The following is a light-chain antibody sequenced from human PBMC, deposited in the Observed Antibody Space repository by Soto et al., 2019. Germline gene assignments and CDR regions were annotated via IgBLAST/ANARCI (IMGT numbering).Light chain of an antibody. CDR2: DVS. Sequence: QSALTQPASVSGSPGQSITISCTGTSSDVGGYNSVSWYQQHPGKAPKLMIYDVSLRPSGVSDRFSGSKSGNTAALTISGLQAEDEADYYCSSYTSSSLLVFGGGTKLTVL. CDR1: SSDVGGYNS. CDR3: SSYTSSSLLV. J-gene: IGLJ2*01. V-gene: IGLV2-14*01.